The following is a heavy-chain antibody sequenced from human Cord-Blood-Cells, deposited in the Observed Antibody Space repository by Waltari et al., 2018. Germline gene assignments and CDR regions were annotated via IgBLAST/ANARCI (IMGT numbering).Heavy chain of an antibody. CDR2: ISYDGSNK. J-gene: IGHJ3*02. CDR3: ARIIAARHGAFDI. CDR1: GFTCSSYA. Sequence: QVQLVESGGVVVQPGRSLRLTCAASGFTCSSYAMHWVRQAPGKGLEWVAVISYDGSNKYYADSVKGRFTISRDNSKNTLYLQMNSLRAEDTAVYYCARIIAARHGAFDIWGQGTMVTVSS. V-gene: IGHV3-30-3*01. D-gene: IGHD6-6*01.